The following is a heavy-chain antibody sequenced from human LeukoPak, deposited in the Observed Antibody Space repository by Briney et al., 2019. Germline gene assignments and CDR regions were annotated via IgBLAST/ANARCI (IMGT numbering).Heavy chain of an antibody. CDR3: ADGKRYAFDY. V-gene: IGHV3-48*02. CDR1: GFSFTDYP. J-gene: IGHJ4*02. CDR2: IRTTAEGAKYA. D-gene: IGHD3-9*01. Sequence: VGSLRLSCATSGFSFTDYPMNWVRQAPGKGLEWISNIRTTAEGAKYAYYADSVKGRVTISRDDGKNTLYLHMNSLRDDDTAVYYGADGKRYAFDYWGQGILVTFSS.